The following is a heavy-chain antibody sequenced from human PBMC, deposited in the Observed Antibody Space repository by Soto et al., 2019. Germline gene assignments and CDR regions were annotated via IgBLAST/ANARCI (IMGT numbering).Heavy chain of an antibody. J-gene: IGHJ4*02. CDR3: ARAAANIDY. CDR2: ISYSGST. CDR1: GGSISRSGSY. Sequence: QVQLQESGPGLVKPSQTLSLTCTVSGGSISRSGSYWTWIRQHPGKGLEWIGYISYSGSTVYNPSLESIVTISVDTSKNQFSLNLSSVTAADTAVYYCARAAANIDYWGQGTLVTVSS. D-gene: IGHD2-2*01. V-gene: IGHV4-31*01.